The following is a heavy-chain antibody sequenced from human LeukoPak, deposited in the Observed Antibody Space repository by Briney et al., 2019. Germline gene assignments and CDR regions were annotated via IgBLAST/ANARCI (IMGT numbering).Heavy chain of an antibody. CDR1: GYSFTSYW. CDR3: ARRYYYSSGYYSDYFDY. J-gene: IGHJ4*02. Sequence: GESLRISCKGSGYSFTSYWISWVRQMPGKGLEWMGRIDPSDSYTNYSPSFQGHVTISADKSISTAYLQWSSLKASDTAMYYCARRYYYSSGYYSDYFDYWGQGTLVTVSS. V-gene: IGHV5-10-1*01. CDR2: IDPSDSYT. D-gene: IGHD3-22*01.